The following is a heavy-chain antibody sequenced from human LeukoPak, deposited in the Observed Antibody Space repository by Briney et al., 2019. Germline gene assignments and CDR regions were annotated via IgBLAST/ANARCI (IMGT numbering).Heavy chain of an antibody. CDR1: GFTFSSYG. CDR3: AKGNDIGGYYYPHFDY. D-gene: IGHD3-22*01. Sequence: PGGSLRLSCAVSGFTFSSYGMRWVRQAPGKGLEWVAVIWYDGSKKYYTDSVKARFSISRDNSKNTVYLQMNSLRAEDTAVYYCAKGNDIGGYYYPHFDYWGQGTLVTVSS. CDR2: IWYDGSKK. J-gene: IGHJ4*02. V-gene: IGHV3-33*06.